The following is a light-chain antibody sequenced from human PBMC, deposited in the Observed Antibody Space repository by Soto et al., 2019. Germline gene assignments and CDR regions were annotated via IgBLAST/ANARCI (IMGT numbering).Light chain of an antibody. J-gene: IGKJ1*01. CDR1: QSVSYNY. V-gene: IGKV3-20*01. CDR2: VAS. CDR3: QQYGSSLWT. Sequence: EIVLTQSPGTLSLSPGERATLSCRTSQSVSYNYLAWYQQKPGQAPRLLIYVASSRATSIPDRFSGSGSGTDFTLTISRLEPEDFAVYYCQQYGSSLWTFGQGTKVEIK.